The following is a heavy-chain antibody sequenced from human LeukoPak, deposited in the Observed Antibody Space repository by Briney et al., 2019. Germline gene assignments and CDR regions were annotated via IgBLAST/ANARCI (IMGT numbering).Heavy chain of an antibody. CDR2: IIPILGMA. Sequence: SVRVSCKASGGTFSSHVISWVRQAPGQGLEWMGKIIPILGMAHYAQKFQGRVTITADKSTSTAYMELSSLRSEDTAVYYCVREVGYGDYVSTNNWFDPWGQGTLVIVSS. CDR3: VREVGYGDYVSTNNWFDP. D-gene: IGHD4-17*01. CDR1: GGTFSSHV. J-gene: IGHJ5*02. V-gene: IGHV1-69*04.